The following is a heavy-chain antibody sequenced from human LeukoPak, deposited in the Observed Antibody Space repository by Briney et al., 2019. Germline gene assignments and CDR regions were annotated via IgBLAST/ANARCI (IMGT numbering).Heavy chain of an antibody. CDR3: ARYSSDWGHFEY. V-gene: IGHV4-34*01. J-gene: IGHJ4*02. CDR2: INHSGST. D-gene: IGHD6-19*01. CDR1: GGSFSGYY. Sequence: SETLSLTCAVYGGSFSGYYWSWIRQPPGKGLEWIGEINHSGSTNYNPSLKSRVTISVDTSKNQFSLKLSSVTAADTAVYYCARYSSDWGHFEYWGQGTLVTVSS.